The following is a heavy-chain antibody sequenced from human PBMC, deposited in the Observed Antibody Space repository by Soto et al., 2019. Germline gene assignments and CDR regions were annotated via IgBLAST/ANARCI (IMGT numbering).Heavy chain of an antibody. J-gene: IGHJ4*02. CDR2: ILYDGSNK. Sequence: GGSLRLSCAASGFTFSTYGIHWVRQAPGKGLEWVGIILYDGSNKYYADSVKGRFTISRDNSKNTVYLQMNSLRAEDTAVYYCARDRGSYFDYWGQGTLVTVSS. CDR1: GFTFSTYG. CDR3: ARDRGSYFDY. D-gene: IGHD1-26*01. V-gene: IGHV3-33*01.